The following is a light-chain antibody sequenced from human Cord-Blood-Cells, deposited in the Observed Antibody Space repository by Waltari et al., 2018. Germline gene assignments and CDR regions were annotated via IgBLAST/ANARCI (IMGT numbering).Light chain of an antibody. V-gene: IGLV3-1*01. CDR1: KLGDKY. Sequence: SYELTQPPSVSVSPGQTASITCSGAKLGDKYACRSHQKPGQSPVLVIYQDSKRPSGIPERFSGSNSGNTATLTISGTQAMDEADYYCQAWDSSTAVFGTGTKVTVL. CDR2: QDS. CDR3: QAWDSSTAV. J-gene: IGLJ1*01.